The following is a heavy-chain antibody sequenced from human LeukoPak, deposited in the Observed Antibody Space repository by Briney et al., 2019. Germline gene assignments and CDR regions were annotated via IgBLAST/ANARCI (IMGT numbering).Heavy chain of an antibody. CDR3: ARGNQGNWFEY. V-gene: IGHV3-64*01. J-gene: IGHJ4*02. CDR2: ISSNGGRT. Sequence: PGGSLRLSCAASGFTFRSYGMHWVRQAPGKGLEYVSAISSNGGRTYYANSVKGRFTISRDNSRNTLYLQMGSLRAEDMAVYYCARGNQGNWFEYWGKGALVTVSS. CDR1: GFTFRSYG. D-gene: IGHD4-23*01.